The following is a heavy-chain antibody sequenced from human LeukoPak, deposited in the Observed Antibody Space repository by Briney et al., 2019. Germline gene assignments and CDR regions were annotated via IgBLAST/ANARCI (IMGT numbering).Heavy chain of an antibody. Sequence: SETLSLTCTVSGGSISPYYWSWIRQPPGKGLEWIGYIYYTGSTDYSPSLKSRVTISLDTSKNQFSLKLSSVTAADTAMHYCARDRHWTNDWVFDFWGQGTLVTVSS. CDR2: IYYTGST. D-gene: IGHD1/OR15-1a*01. CDR1: GGSISPYY. V-gene: IGHV4-59*01. CDR3: ARDRHWTNDWVFDF. J-gene: IGHJ4*02.